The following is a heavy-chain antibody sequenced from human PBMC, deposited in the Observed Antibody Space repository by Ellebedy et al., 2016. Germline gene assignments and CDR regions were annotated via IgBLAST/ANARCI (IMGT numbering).Heavy chain of an antibody. J-gene: IGHJ4*02. CDR1: GYTFTTFS. V-gene: IGHV1-18*04. D-gene: IGHD3-10*01. CDR2: VNTFSGNT. Sequence: ASVKVSXXASGYTFTTFSITWVRQVPGQGLEWMGFVNTFSGNTKFAQKFQGRVSMTTDSSTHTAYMDLRSLRSDDTDMYYCAKTSGWGYGENWGQGTLVTVSS. CDR3: AKTSGWGYGEN.